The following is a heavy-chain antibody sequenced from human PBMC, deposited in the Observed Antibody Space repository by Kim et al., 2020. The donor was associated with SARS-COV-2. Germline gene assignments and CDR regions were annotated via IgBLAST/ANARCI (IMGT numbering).Heavy chain of an antibody. D-gene: IGHD3-10*01. CDR3: AREGRDTIAGSWDY. V-gene: IGHV1-3*01. Sequence: DSQNFQGRVAITRDTSANTAYMELSSLSSEDTAVYYCAREGRDTIAGSWDYWGQGTLVTVSS. J-gene: IGHJ4*02.